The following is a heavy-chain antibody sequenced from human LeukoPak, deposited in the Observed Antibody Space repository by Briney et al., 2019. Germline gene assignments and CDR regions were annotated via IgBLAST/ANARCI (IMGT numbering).Heavy chain of an antibody. J-gene: IGHJ4*02. CDR3: ARDRSRSVY. CDR2: IKPDGSEK. V-gene: IGHV3-7*01. CDR1: GFTFTSYW. Sequence: GGSLRLSCVASGFTFTSYWMSWVRQAPGKGLEWVANIKPDGSEKYYVDSVTGRFTISRDNAKNSLYLQMNSLRAEDTAVYYCARDRSRSVYWGQGTLVTVSS. D-gene: IGHD3-3*01.